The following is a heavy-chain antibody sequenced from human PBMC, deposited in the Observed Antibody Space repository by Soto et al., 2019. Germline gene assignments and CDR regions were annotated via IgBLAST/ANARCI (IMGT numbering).Heavy chain of an antibody. CDR1: GGTFTNYS. D-gene: IGHD2-15*01. CDR2: IIPILGRA. V-gene: IGHV1-69*08. Sequence: QVQLVQSGAEVREPGSSVKVSCKPSGGTFTNYSISRVRQAPGQGLEWMVRIIPILGRANYAQRFKGRVSITADNFTSTVYVEVYSLGSDDTAVYYCATDGGFCTGGSCNWGQGTLGTVSA. CDR3: ATDGGFCTGGSCN. J-gene: IGHJ4*02.